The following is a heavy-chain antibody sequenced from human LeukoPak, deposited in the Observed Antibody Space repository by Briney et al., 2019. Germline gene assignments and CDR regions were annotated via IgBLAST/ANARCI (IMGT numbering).Heavy chain of an antibody. D-gene: IGHD4-23*01. CDR1: GYTFTSYA. V-gene: IGHV1-3*01. CDR3: ARDLVALYGGNAFDI. J-gene: IGHJ3*02. Sequence: ASVKVSCKTSGYTFTSYAMHWVRQAPGQRLEWMGWINAGNGNTKYSQKFQGRVTITRDTSASTAYMELSSLRSEDTAVYYCARDLVALYGGNAFDIWGQGTIVTVSS. CDR2: INAGNGNT.